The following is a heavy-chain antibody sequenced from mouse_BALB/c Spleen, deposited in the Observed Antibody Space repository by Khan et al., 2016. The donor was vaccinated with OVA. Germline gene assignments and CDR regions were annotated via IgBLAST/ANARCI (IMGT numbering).Heavy chain of an antibody. CDR1: GYSFSTYY. V-gene: IGHV1S135*01. J-gene: IGHJ3*01. CDR3: ARHGSTSWFAY. Sequence: SQVVQSGPELMKPGDSVKLSCKASGYSFSTYYIHWVTRSPGKTLEWIGYIDPFNGGATYNQKFKGKATLTVDKSSSTAYMHLTSLPSEDSAGYCCARHGSTSWFAYWGQGTLVTVSA. D-gene: IGHD1-1*01. CDR2: IDPFNGGA.